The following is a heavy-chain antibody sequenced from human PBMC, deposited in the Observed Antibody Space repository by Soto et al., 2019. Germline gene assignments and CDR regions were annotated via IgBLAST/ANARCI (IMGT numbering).Heavy chain of an antibody. CDR3: ARVKTDSGSYEGDYYMDV. CDR2: IIPILDVA. CDR1: GDIFGNYT. J-gene: IGHJ6*03. D-gene: IGHD3-10*01. V-gene: IGHV1-69*02. Sequence: QVQLVQSGAEVKKPGSSVRVSCKASGDIFGNYTISGVRQAPGQGLEWMGRIIPILDVANYPLRFKGRVTITADKSTSTVYMELSSLRSEDTAIYYCARVKTDSGSYEGDYYMDVWGKGTTVTVSS.